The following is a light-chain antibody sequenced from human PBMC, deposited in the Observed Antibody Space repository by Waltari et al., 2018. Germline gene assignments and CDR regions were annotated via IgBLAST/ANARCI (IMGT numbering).Light chain of an antibody. V-gene: IGLV3-1*01. J-gene: IGLJ3*02. CDR3: LAWDSSTAWV. CDR1: KLGDKY. Sequence: SYELTQPPSVSVSPGQTASITCSGDKLGDKYASWYQQKPGQSPVLVISQDTKRPSGIPERFSGANSGNTATLTISGTQGMDEADYYCLAWDSSTAWVFGGGTKLTVL. CDR2: QDT.